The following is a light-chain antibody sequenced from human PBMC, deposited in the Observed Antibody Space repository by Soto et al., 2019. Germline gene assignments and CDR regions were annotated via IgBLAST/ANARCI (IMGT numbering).Light chain of an antibody. CDR1: QGIRSH. J-gene: IGKJ4*01. Sequence: AIRMTQSPSSFSASTGDRVTITWRASQGIRSHLAWYQVKPGKAPRLLIYTASYLESGVPSRFSGSGSGTDFTLTISSLQSEDFAVYYCQQYFSYPLTFGGGTKVEIK. V-gene: IGKV1-8*01. CDR3: QQYFSYPLT. CDR2: TAS.